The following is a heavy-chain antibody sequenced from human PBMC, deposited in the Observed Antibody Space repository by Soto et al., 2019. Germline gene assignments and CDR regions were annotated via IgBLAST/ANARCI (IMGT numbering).Heavy chain of an antibody. J-gene: IGHJ5*01. V-gene: IGHV4-59*01. CDR2: IYYSGST. Sequence: PSETLSLTCTVSGGSISSYYWSWIRQPPGKGLEWIGYIYYSGSTNYNPCLKSRVTISVDTSKNQFSLKLSSVTAADTAVYYCARGGGWLNNWFDPWGQGTLVTVSS. D-gene: IGHD5-18*01. CDR3: ARGGGWLNNWFDP. CDR1: GGSISSYY.